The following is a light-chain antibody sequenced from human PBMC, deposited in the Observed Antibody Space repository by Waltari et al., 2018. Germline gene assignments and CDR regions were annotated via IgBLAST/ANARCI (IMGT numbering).Light chain of an antibody. CDR3: YSTDSSGNHRV. CDR2: EET. CDR1: DLPKKY. Sequence: SYELTQPPSVSVSPGQTARITCSGDDLPKKYAYWYQQKPGQAPVVVIYEETKRPSGIPERFSGSSSGTMATFTISGAQVEDEADYYCYSTDSSGNHRVFGRGTKLTVL. V-gene: IGLV3-10*01. J-gene: IGLJ3*02.